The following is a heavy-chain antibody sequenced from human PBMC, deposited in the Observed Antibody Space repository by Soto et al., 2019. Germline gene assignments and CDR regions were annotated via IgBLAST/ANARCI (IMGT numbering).Heavy chain of an antibody. D-gene: IGHD3-3*01. CDR2: IWYDGSNK. Sequence: QVQLVESGGGVVQPGRSLRLSCAASGFTFSSYGMHWVRQAPGKGLEWVAVIWYDGSNKYYADSVKGRFTISRDNSKNTLYLQMNRLRAEDTAVYYCARGPIFGVAKSYYMDVWGKGTTVTVSS. V-gene: IGHV3-33*01. CDR3: ARGPIFGVAKSYYMDV. J-gene: IGHJ6*03. CDR1: GFTFSSYG.